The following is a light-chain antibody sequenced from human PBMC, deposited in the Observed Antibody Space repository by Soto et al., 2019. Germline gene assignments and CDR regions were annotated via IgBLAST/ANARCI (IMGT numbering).Light chain of an antibody. J-gene: IGLJ2*01. Sequence: QSALTQPASVSGSPGQSIAISCTGTNNDIGGYNYVSWYQQHPGKAPKLMIYDVTDRPSGVSSRFSGSKSGSAASLTISGLQSEDEADYYRSSYSSSTTHMVFGGGTKLTVL. V-gene: IGLV2-14*03. CDR2: DVT. CDR3: SSYSSSTTHMV. CDR1: NNDIGGYNY.